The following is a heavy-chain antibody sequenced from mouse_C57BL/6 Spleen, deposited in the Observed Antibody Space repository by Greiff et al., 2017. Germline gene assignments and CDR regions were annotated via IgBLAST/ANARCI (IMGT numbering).Heavy chain of an antibody. Sequence: MLVEPEGGLVQPGSSMKLSCTAPGFTLSDYYMASVCQVPEKGLEWVANINYDGSSTHYLDSLKSRFNISSDNAKNILYLQMSSLKSEDTAAYYCTRRSFYDYDGGYYAMDYWGQGTSVTVSS. CDR3: TRRSFYDYDGGYYAMDY. V-gene: IGHV5-16*01. CDR2: INYDGSST. D-gene: IGHD2-4*01. CDR1: GFTLSDYY. J-gene: IGHJ4*01.